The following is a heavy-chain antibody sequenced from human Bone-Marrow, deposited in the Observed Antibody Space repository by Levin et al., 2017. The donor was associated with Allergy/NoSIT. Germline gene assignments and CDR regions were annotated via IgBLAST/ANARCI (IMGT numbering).Heavy chain of an antibody. CDR2: ISSSGSNT. D-gene: IGHD3-9*01. CDR3: ARAVLTRRYWYFDL. Sequence: PGGSLRLSCEVSGFTFTDDYMAWIRQPPGKGLECVSHISSSGSNTDYAESVKGRITISRDNARNSLHLQMDSLRDDDTAVYYCARAVLTRRYWYFDLWGRGTLVTVSS. J-gene: IGHJ2*01. CDR1: GFTFTDDY. V-gene: IGHV3-11*01.